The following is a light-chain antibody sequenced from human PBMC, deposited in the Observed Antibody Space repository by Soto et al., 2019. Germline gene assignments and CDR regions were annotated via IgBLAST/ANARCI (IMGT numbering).Light chain of an antibody. CDR2: KAS. CDR1: QSISSW. V-gene: IGKV1-5*03. Sequence: DIQMAQSPSTLSASVGDRVTITCRASQSISSWLAWYQQKPGKAPKLLIYKASSLESGVPSRFSGSGSGTEFTLTMSSLQPDDLATYYCQQYNSYSWTFGQGTKVEIK. J-gene: IGKJ1*01. CDR3: QQYNSYSWT.